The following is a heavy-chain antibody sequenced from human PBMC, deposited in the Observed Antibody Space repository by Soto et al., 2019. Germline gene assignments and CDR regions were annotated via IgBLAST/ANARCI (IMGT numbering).Heavy chain of an antibody. J-gene: IGHJ4*02. CDR2: LYYSGST. CDR1: GGSISSSSYY. CDR3: ARHLDS. Sequence: QLQLQESGPGLVKPSETLSLTCTFSGGSISSSSYYWGWIRQPPGKGLEWIGRLYYSGSTYYNPSLQSRVTISVDTSKNQFSLKLSSVTAADTAVYYCARHLDSWGQGTLVTVSS. V-gene: IGHV4-39*01.